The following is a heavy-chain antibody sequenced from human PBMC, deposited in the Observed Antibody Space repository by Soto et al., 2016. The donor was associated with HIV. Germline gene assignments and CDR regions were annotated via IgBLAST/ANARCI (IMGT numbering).Heavy chain of an antibody. CDR3: ARGHSISIRGPFDY. Sequence: QLVQSGAEVKKPGASVKVPCKASGYIFTSYGISWVRQAPGQGLEWMGWISAYNVNTNYAQKLQGRVTMTTDTSTSTAYMEVRSLRSDDTAIYYCARGHSISIRGPFDYWGQGTLVTVSS. D-gene: IGHD2-21*01. V-gene: IGHV1-18*01. CDR2: ISAYNVNT. J-gene: IGHJ4*02. CDR1: GYIFTSYG.